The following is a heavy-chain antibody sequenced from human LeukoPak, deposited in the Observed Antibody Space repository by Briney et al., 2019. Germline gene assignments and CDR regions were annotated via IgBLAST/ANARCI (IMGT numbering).Heavy chain of an antibody. V-gene: IGHV3-30-3*01. D-gene: IGHD6-6*01. Sequence: GRSLRLSCAASGFTFSSYAMHWVRQAPGKGLEWVAVLSYDGSNKYYADSVKGRFTISRDNSKNTLYLQMNSLRAEDTAVYYCARDGYSSSHYYYYYGMDVWGQGTTVTVSS. CDR3: ARDGYSSSHYYYYYGMDV. CDR2: LSYDGSNK. J-gene: IGHJ6*02. CDR1: GFTFSSYA.